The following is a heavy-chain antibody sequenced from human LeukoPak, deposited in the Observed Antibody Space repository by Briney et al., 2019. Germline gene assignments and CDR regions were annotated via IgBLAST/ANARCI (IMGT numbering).Heavy chain of an antibody. J-gene: IGHJ6*03. Sequence: GGSLRLSCAASGFTFSSYAMHWVRQAPGKGLEWVAVISYDGSNKYYADSVKGRFTISRDNSKNTLYLQMNSLRAGDTAVYYCAKAPYGIVGARAYYYMDVWGKGTTVTVSS. CDR1: GFTFSSYA. CDR2: ISYDGSNK. CDR3: AKAPYGIVGARAYYYMDV. V-gene: IGHV3-30-3*01. D-gene: IGHD1-26*01.